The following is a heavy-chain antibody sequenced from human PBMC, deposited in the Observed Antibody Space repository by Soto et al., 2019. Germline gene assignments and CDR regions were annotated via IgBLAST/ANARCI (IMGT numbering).Heavy chain of an antibody. CDR3: AKGAHIVVVPPPYFDY. J-gene: IGHJ4*02. V-gene: IGHV3-23*01. Sequence: QLGGSLRLSCAASGFTFSSYAMSWVRQAPGKGLEWVSAISGSGGSTYYADSVKGRFTISRDNSKNTLYLQMNSLRAEDTAVYYCAKGAHIVVVPPPYFDYWGQGTLVTVSS. D-gene: IGHD2-2*01. CDR1: GFTFSSYA. CDR2: ISGSGGST.